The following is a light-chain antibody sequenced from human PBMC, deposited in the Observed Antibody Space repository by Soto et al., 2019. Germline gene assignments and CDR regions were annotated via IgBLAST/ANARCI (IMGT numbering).Light chain of an antibody. CDR3: QQSYSPPFT. J-gene: IGKJ4*01. V-gene: IGKV1-39*01. CDR1: QNLATS. CDR2: AAS. Sequence: IQMTQSPSSLSASVGVRVTITCRASQNLATSLNWYQQNSGQAPHLLIYAASTLQRGVPSRFSGSGSGTDFTLTISSPQHEDFATYFCQQSYSPPFTFGGGAKVEIK.